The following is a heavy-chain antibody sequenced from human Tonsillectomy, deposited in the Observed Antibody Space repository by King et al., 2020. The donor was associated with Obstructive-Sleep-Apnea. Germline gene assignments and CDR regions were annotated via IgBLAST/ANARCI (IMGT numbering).Heavy chain of an antibody. V-gene: IGHV3-23*04. Sequence: VQLVESGGGMVQPGGSLRLSCAASGFTFSSYGISWVRQSPGKGLEWVSAINTRGTTFYAGSVRGRSSISRDNSKYTVNLQVNSLRAEDTALYYCAKEGGGSGVYWVDSWGQGTLVTVSS. CDR1: GFTFSSYG. CDR3: AKEGGGSGVYWVDS. J-gene: IGHJ4*02. CDR2: INTRGTT. D-gene: IGHD3-10*01.